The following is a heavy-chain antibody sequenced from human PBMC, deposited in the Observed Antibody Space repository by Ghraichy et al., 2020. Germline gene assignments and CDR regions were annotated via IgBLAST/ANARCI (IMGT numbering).Heavy chain of an antibody. V-gene: IGHV4-39*01. CDR2: IYYSGST. J-gene: IGHJ4*02. Sequence: SETLSLTCTVSGGSISSSSYYWGWLRQPPGKGLEWIGSIYYSGSTYYNPSLKSRVTISVDTSKNQFSLKLSSVTAADTAVYYCARKPRHRSYDSSGYFDYWGQGTLVTVSS. CDR3: ARKPRHRSYDSSGYFDY. CDR1: GGSISSSSYY. D-gene: IGHD3-22*01.